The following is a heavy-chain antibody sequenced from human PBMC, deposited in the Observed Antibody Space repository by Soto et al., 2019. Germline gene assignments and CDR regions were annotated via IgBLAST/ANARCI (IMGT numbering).Heavy chain of an antibody. CDR3: ARLYCTSGVCTDYYYYYGMGV. V-gene: IGHV3-48*02. J-gene: IGHJ6*02. D-gene: IGHD2-8*01. CDR1: GFTFSSYS. CDR2: ISSSSSTI. Sequence: GGSLRLSCAASGFTFSSYSMSWVRQAPGKGLEWVSYISSSSSTIYYADSVKGRFTISRDNAKNSLYLQMNSLRDEDKAVYYCARLYCTSGVCTDYYYYYGMGVWGQGTTVTAP.